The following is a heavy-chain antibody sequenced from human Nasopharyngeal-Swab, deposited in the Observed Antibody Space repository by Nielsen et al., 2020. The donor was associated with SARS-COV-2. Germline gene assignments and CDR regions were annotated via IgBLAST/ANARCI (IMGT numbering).Heavy chain of an antibody. D-gene: IGHD3-10*01. CDR2: IDPSDSYS. Sequence: TVSRKGSGYSFSSYWISWVRQMPGKGLAWMGIIDPSDSYSNYSPSFQGHVTISVDKSLSTAFLQWSSLKASDTAVYYCARRSFYYGSGTVRGMDVWGQGTTVTVSS. CDR3: ARRSFYYGSGTVRGMDV. CDR1: GYSFSSYW. J-gene: IGHJ6*02. V-gene: IGHV5-10-1*01.